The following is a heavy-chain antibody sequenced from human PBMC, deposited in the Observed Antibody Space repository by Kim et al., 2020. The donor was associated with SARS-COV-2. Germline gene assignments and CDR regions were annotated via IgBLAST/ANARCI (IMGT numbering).Heavy chain of an antibody. J-gene: IGHJ5*02. D-gene: IGHD3-10*01. V-gene: IGHV4-34*01. CDR3: ARGPNKMGKTYYYGSGNWFDP. CDR1: GGSFSGYY. Sequence: SETLSLTCAVYGGSFSGYYWSWIRQPPGKGLEWIGEINHSGSTNYNPSLKSRVTISVDTSKNQFSLKLSSVTAADTAVYYCARGPNKMGKTYYYGSGNWFDPWGQGTLVTVSS. CDR2: INHSGST.